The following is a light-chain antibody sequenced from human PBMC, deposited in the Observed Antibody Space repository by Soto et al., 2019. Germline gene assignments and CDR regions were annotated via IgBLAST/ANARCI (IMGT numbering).Light chain of an antibody. J-gene: IGKJ2*01. CDR3: QQYNNWPSLT. V-gene: IGKV3-15*01. CDR2: GAS. CDR1: QSVSSN. Sequence: EIVMTQSPATLPVSPGERTTLSCRASQSVSSNLAWYQQKPGQAPRLHIYGASTRATGIPARFSGSGSGTEITHTISSVQSEDFAVYYCQQYNNWPSLTFGQGTKLEIK.